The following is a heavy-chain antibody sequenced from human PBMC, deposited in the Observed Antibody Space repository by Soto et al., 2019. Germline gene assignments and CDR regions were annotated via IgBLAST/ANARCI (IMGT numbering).Heavy chain of an antibody. CDR3: ARDPYHVLMVNAPNLYGMDV. Sequence: ASVKVSCKASGYTFTSYGISWVRQAPGQGLEWMGWISAYNGDTNYAQKLQGRVTMTTDTSTSTAYMELRSLRSDDTAVYYCARDPYHVLMVNAPNLYGMDVWGQGTTVTSP. D-gene: IGHD2-8*01. J-gene: IGHJ6*02. V-gene: IGHV1-18*01. CDR1: GYTFTSYG. CDR2: ISAYNGDT.